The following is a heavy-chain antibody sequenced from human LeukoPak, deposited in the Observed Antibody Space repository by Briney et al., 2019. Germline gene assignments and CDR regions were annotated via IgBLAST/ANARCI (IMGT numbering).Heavy chain of an antibody. J-gene: IGHJ3*02. V-gene: IGHV3-21*01. CDR2: ISGSSSYI. CDR1: GFTFSSYS. Sequence: KSGGSLRLSCAASGFTFSSYSMNWVRQAPGKGLEWVSSISGSSSYIYYADSVKGRFTISRDNAKNSLYLQMNGLRAEDTAVYYCARDLGSIATAGTETFDIWGQGTTVTVSS. D-gene: IGHD6-13*01. CDR3: ARDLGSIATAGTETFDI.